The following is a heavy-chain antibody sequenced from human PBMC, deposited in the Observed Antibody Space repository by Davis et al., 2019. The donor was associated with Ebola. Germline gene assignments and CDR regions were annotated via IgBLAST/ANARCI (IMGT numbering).Heavy chain of an antibody. CDR2: VGTYNGVT. V-gene: IGHV1-18*01. CDR1: GYTFTSYD. D-gene: IGHD3-10*01. Sequence: ASVKVSCKASGYTFTSYDINWVRQAPGQGLQWMGWVGTYNGVTNYAQSLQGRVTMTTDTSTRTAYMELRNLRSDDTGVYYCARDRGYMDVWGQGTTVTVSS. CDR3: ARDRGYMDV. J-gene: IGHJ6*03.